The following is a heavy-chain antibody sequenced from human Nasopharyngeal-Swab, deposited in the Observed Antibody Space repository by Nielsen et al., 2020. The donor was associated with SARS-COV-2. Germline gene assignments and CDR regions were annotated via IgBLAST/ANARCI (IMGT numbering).Heavy chain of an antibody. Sequence: RQAPGKRLELGLTISGSCGSTYYADSVKGRFTISRDNSKDTLYLQMNSLKAEVTAVYYGAKDGLGDYDSSGSYYYGMDVWGQGTTVTVSS. CDR3: AKDGLGDYDSSGSYYYGMDV. J-gene: IGHJ6*02. CDR2: ISGSCGST. V-gene: IGHV3-23*01. D-gene: IGHD3-22*01.